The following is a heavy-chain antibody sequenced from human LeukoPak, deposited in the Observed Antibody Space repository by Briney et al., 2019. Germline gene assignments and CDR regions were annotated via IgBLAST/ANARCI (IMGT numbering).Heavy chain of an antibody. D-gene: IGHD5-18*01. J-gene: IGHJ4*02. CDR2: ISSSSSYI. Sequence: GGSLRLSCAASGFAFSSYSMNWVRQAPGKGLEWVSSISSSSSYIYYADSVKGRFTISRDNAKNSLYLQMNSLRAEDTAVYYCARDAYTYGGSGLYYFDYWGQGTLVTVSS. CDR1: GFAFSSYS. V-gene: IGHV3-21*01. CDR3: ARDAYTYGGSGLYYFDY.